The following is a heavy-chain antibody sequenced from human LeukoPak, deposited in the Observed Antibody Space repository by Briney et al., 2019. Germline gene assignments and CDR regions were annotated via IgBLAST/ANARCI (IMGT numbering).Heavy chain of an antibody. CDR3: TRVGYIDEGIDY. V-gene: IGHV3-7*04. CDR1: GFPFSSYW. D-gene: IGHD5-24*01. Sequence: GGSLRLSCVASGFPFSSYWMTWVRQAPGKGLEWVANIKQDGSKKSYVDSVKGRFTISRDNAKKSLYLLMNSLRAEDTAIYYCTRVGYIDEGIDYWGQGTLVTVSS. CDR2: IKQDGSKK. J-gene: IGHJ4*02.